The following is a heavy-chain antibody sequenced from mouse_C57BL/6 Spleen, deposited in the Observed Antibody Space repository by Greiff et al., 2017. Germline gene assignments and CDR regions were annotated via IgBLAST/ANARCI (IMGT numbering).Heavy chain of an antibody. CDR3: ARYSSGYPY. J-gene: IGHJ2*01. CDR1: GYTFTSYG. D-gene: IGHD3-2*02. V-gene: IGHV1-81*01. CDR2: IYPRSGNT. Sequence: VKLMESGAELARPGASVKLSCKASGYTFTSYGISWVKQRTGQGLEWIGEIYPRSGNTYYNEKFKGKATLTADKSSSTAYMELRSLTSEDSAVYFCARYSSGYPYWGQGTTLTVSS.